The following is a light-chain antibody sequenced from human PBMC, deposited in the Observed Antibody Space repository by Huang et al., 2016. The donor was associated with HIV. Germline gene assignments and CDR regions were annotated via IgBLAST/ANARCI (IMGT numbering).Light chain of an antibody. J-gene: IGKJ5*01. V-gene: IGKV1-9*01. CDR3: QQLKDYPVT. Sequence: IQLTQYPPSLSASVGDRVVITCRASQDIGNSLAWYQQRPGKAPKPLLYAASTLKVGVSPRFSGSVSGTYFTLTINDLQPEDFATYYCQQLKDYPVTFGQGTRLDIE. CDR2: AAS. CDR1: QDIGNS.